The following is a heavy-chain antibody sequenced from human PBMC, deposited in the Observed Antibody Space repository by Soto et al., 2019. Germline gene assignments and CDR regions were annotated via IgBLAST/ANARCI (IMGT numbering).Heavy chain of an antibody. CDR1: GGSISSSSYY. V-gene: IGHV4-39*01. Sequence: PSETLSLTCTVSGGSISSSSYYWGWIRQPPGKGLEWIGSIYYSGSTYYNPSLKSRVTISVDTSKNQFSLKLSSVTAADTAVYYCGVQLVHHVNWFDPWGQGTLVTVSS. CDR2: IYYSGST. D-gene: IGHD6-13*01. CDR3: GVQLVHHVNWFDP. J-gene: IGHJ5*02.